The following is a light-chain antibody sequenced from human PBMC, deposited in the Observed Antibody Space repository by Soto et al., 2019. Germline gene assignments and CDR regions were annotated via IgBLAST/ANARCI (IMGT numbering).Light chain of an antibody. Sequence: EIVMTQSPATLSVSPGERATLSCRASQSVGSNLAWYQQQPGQAPRLLIYGASARAAGIPARFSGSGSGTEFTLTISSLQSEDFAVYYCQQYQNWPPLTFGGGTNVEIK. CDR3: QQYQNWPPLT. J-gene: IGKJ4*01. CDR2: GAS. V-gene: IGKV3-15*01. CDR1: QSVGSN.